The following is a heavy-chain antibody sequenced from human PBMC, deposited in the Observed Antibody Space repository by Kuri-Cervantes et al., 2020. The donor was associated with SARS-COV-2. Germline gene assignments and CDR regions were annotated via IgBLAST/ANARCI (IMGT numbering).Heavy chain of an antibody. V-gene: IGHV4-34*01. Sequence: GSLRLSCAASGFTFTYTWMSWVRQAPGKGLEWVGEVNHNGGANYNPSLRSRVTISVDPSKAQFSLKLSSVTAADTAVYYCARADSGIDYWGQGTLVTVSS. J-gene: IGHJ4*02. CDR2: VNHNGGA. CDR3: ARADSGIDY. CDR1: GFTFTYTW. D-gene: IGHD3/OR15-3a*01.